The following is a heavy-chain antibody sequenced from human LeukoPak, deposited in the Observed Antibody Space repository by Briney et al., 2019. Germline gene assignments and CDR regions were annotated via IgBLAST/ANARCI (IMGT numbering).Heavy chain of an antibody. Sequence: GGSLRLSCAASGFTFSSYSMNWVRQAPGKGLEWVSSISSSSSYIYYADSVKGRFTISRDNAKNSLYLQMNSLRAEDTAVYYCASMTTVTTDYWGQGTLVTVSS. CDR1: GFTFSSYS. D-gene: IGHD4-17*01. V-gene: IGHV3-21*01. J-gene: IGHJ4*02. CDR2: ISSSSSYI. CDR3: ASMTTVTTDY.